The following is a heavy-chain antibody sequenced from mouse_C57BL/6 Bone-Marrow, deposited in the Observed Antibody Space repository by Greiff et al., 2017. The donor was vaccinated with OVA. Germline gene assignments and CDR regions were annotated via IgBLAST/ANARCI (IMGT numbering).Heavy chain of an antibody. CDR3: ARPLYYGSLDY. CDR2: IYPRSGNT. J-gene: IGHJ4*01. Sequence: LEESGAELARPGASVKLSCKASGYTFTSYGISWVKQRTGQGLEWIGEIYPRSGNTYYNEKFKGKATLTADKSSSTAYMELRSLTSEDSAVXFWARPLYYGSLDYWGQGTSVTVSS. V-gene: IGHV1-81*01. CDR1: GYTFTSYG. D-gene: IGHD1-1*01.